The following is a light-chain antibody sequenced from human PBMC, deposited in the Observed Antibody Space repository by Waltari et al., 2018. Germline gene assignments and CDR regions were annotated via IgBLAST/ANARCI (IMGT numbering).Light chain of an antibody. Sequence: DIQLTQSPSFLSSSVGDRLTITCRACHGISSSLAWYQVRPGNAPKLLIYSASTLQSGVPSRFSGSGSGTDFTLTISSLQPEDFATYYCQQLNSYPLTFGGGTK. V-gene: IGKV1-9*01. CDR3: QQLNSYPLT. CDR1: HGISSS. J-gene: IGKJ4*01. CDR2: SAS.